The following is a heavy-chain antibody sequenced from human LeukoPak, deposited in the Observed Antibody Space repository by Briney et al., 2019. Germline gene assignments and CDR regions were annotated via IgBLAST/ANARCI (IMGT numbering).Heavy chain of an antibody. CDR2: ISSSSSYI. J-gene: IGHJ4*02. D-gene: IGHD6-13*01. V-gene: IGHV3-21*01. Sequence: GGSLRLSCAASGFTFSSYSMNWVRQAPGKGLEWVSSISSSSSYIYYADSVKGRFTISRDNAKNSLYLQTNSLRAEDTAVYYCARELGYSSNRYGDYWGQGTLVTVSS. CDR1: GFTFSSYS. CDR3: ARELGYSSNRYGDY.